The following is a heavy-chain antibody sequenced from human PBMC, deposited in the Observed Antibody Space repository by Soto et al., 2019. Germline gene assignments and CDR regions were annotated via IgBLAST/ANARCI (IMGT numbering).Heavy chain of an antibody. D-gene: IGHD5-12*01. CDR3: AAGGGLPRYY. Sequence: QLQLQESGSGLVKPSQTLSLTCAVSGGSISSGGYSWSWIRQPPGKGLEWIGYIYHSGSTYYNPSLXKXGXLXXARSKNQFSLKLSSVTAADTAVYYRAAGGGLPRYYWGQGTLVTVSS. V-gene: IGHV4-30-2*01. CDR2: IYHSGST. CDR1: GGSISSGGYS. J-gene: IGHJ4*02.